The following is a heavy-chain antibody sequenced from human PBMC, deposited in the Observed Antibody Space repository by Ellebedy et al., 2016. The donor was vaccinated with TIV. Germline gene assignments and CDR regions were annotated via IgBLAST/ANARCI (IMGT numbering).Heavy chain of an antibody. CDR2: ITGSGDRT. V-gene: IGHV3-23*01. CDR3: AKPSVGHCVSAVCYVFDD. J-gene: IGHJ4*02. Sequence: GESLKISCATSGFTFDNFAMRWFRQAPGKGLEWVSAITGSGDRTFYADSVKGRFTVSRDNAKNTLYLQMNSLGAEDTAVYYCAKPSVGHCVSAVCYVFDDWGQGTQVTVSS. D-gene: IGHD3-16*01. CDR1: GFTFDNFA.